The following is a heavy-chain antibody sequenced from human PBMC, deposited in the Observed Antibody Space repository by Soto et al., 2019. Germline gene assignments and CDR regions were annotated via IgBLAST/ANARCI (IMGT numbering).Heavy chain of an antibody. D-gene: IGHD6-19*01. CDR1: GITFSSFA. J-gene: IGHJ5*02. CDR3: AAPRAPVARTRYFEP. Sequence: EAQLLESGGDLVQPGGSLRLSCAASGITFSSFAMSWFRQAPGKGLEWVSAIGAGSAGTHYADSVKGRFTISRDDSKNTLYLQMDSQRAEDTAVYYCAAPRAPVARTRYFEPWGQGTPVTVSP. V-gene: IGHV3-23*01. CDR2: IGAGSAGT.